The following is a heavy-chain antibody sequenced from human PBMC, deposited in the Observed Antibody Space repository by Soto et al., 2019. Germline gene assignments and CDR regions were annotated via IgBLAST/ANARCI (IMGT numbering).Heavy chain of an antibody. D-gene: IGHD2-2*01. V-gene: IGHV1-69*12. J-gene: IGHJ6*02. CDR2: IIPIFGTA. CDR1: GGTFSSYA. Sequence: QVQLVQSGAEVKKPGSSVKVSCKASGGTFSSYAISWVRQAPGQGLEWMGGIIPIFGTANYPQKFQGRVTMTADESTSTAYMELSSLRSEDTAVYYCARHVPAAGYYNGMDVWGQGTTVTVSS. CDR3: ARHVPAAGYYNGMDV.